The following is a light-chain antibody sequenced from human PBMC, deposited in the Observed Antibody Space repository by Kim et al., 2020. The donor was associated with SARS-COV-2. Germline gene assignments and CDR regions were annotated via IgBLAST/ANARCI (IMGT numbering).Light chain of an antibody. Sequence: SPGESATLSCRASQTINNKLVLYQHKPGQAPRLLIYDATTRATGVPARFIGSGSETDFTLTISSLQSEDFAVYYCQQSNDWPPLTFGQGTKVDIK. CDR3: QQSNDWPPLT. CDR2: DAT. V-gene: IGKV3-15*01. CDR1: QTINNK. J-gene: IGKJ1*01.